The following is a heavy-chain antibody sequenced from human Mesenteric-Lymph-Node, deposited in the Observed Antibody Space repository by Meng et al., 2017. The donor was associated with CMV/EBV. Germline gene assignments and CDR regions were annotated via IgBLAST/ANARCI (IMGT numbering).Heavy chain of an antibody. J-gene: IGHJ4*02. V-gene: IGHV1-2*02. CDR2: IDPNSGGT. CDR1: GYTFTGYY. D-gene: IGHD3-10*01. CDR3: ARFGFEGALYFDY. Sequence: ASVKVSCKASGYTFTGYYLHWVRQAPGQGLEWMGWIDPNSGGTNYAQKFQGRVTMTRDTSISTGYMDLIRLISDDTAVYYCARFGFEGALYFDYRGQGTLVTVSS.